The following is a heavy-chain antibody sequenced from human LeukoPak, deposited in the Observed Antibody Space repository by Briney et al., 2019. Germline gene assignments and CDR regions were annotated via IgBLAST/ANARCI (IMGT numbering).Heavy chain of an antibody. CDR3: AREDGYCSDGSCRYDWFDA. D-gene: IGHD2-15*01. CDR2: IIPIPGKA. J-gene: IGHJ5*02. V-gene: IGHV1-69*04. CDR1: GGIFSTYA. Sequence: SVKVSFKASGGIFSTYAISWVRQAPGQGLEWMGRIIPIPGKANYAQKFQGRVSITADKSTSTAYMELSSLRSEDTAVYYCAREDGYCSDGSCRYDWFDAWGQGTLVTVSS.